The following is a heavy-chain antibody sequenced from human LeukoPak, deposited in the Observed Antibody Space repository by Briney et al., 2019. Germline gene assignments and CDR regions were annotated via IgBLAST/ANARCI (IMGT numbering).Heavy chain of an antibody. V-gene: IGHV3-7*01. CDR2: IKQEGGEK. CDR1: GFTFISIW. D-gene: IGHD6-13*01. Sequence: GGSLGLSGPASGFTFISIWMAWVGKAQGKGLEGVPNIKQEGGEKYYVDSVKGRFTISRDNAKNSLYLQMNSLRAEDTAVYYCARVGYSSSWYANYYYYMDVWGKGTTVTVSS. CDR3: ARVGYSSSWYANYYYYMDV. J-gene: IGHJ6*03.